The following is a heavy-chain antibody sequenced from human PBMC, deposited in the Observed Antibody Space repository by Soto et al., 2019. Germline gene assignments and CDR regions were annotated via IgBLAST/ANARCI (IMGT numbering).Heavy chain of an antibody. V-gene: IGHV3-30*18. Sequence: QVHLVESGGGVVQPGRSLRLSCKGSGFSFSNYGIHWVRQAPGKGLELVAVISHDGNSHHLADSVRGRFTISRDNSNNTVFLHMTSLRREDSAVYHCVKAQERSAQYFAVVITAFDFWGQGTMVTVSS. D-gene: IGHD3-22*01. CDR1: GFSFSNYG. CDR2: ISHDGNSH. J-gene: IGHJ3*01. CDR3: VKAQERSAQYFAVVITAFDF.